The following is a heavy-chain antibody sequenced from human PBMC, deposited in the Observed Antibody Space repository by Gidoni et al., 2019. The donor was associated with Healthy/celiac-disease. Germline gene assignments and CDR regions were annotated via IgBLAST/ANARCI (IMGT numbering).Heavy chain of an antibody. CDR1: GFTFSSYA. CDR2: ISSNGGST. CDR3: ARAIQLWSYYFDY. D-gene: IGHD5-18*01. Sequence: EVQLVESGGGLVQPGGPLRLSCAASGFTFSSYAMHWVRPAPGKGLEYVSAISSNGGSTYYANSVKGRFTISRDNSKNTLYLQMGSLRAEDMAVYYCARAIQLWSYYFDYWGQGTLGHRLL. J-gene: IGHJ4*02. V-gene: IGHV3-64*01.